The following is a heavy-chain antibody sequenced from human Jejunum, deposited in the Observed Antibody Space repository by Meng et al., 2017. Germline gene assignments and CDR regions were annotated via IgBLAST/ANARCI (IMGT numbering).Heavy chain of an antibody. CDR3: ARVGLSGSFDQ. V-gene: IGHV3-74*02. CDR2: INPDGSST. Sequence: EVQLVESGGDLVQPGGSLRLSCAASGFTFSSYWMHWVRQVPGKGLEWVSRINPDGSSTNHADSVKGRFTISRDSSKNTLFLQMGSQRAEDMAMYYCARVGLSGSFDQWGQGTLVTVSS. CDR1: GFTFSSYW. D-gene: IGHD5-12*01. J-gene: IGHJ4*02.